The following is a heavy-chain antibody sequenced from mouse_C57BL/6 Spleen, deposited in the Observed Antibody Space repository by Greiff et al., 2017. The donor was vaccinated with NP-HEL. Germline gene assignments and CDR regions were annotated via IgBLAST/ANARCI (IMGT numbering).Heavy chain of an antibody. CDR3: TRGLRGPTGY. D-gene: IGHD2-4*01. Sequence: QVHVKQSGAELVRPGASVTLSCKASGYTFTDYEMHWVKQTPVHGLEWIGAIDPETGGTAYNQKFKGKAILTADKSSSTAYMELRSLTSEDSAVYYCTRGLRGPTGYWGQGTTLTVSS. V-gene: IGHV1-15*01. J-gene: IGHJ2*01. CDR1: GYTFTDYE. CDR2: IDPETGGT.